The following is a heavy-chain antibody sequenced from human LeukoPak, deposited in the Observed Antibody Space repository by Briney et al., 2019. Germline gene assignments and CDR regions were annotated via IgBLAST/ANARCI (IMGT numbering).Heavy chain of an antibody. J-gene: IGHJ6*03. V-gene: IGHV3-21*01. CDR3: AKSSGWNYYYYYMDV. D-gene: IGHD6-19*01. Sequence: GGSLRLSCAASGFTFNIYNMNWVRQAPGKGLEWVSSISSSGSYMYYADSVKGRFTISRDNAKNSLFLQMNSLRAEDTAVYYCAKSSGWNYYYYYMDVWGKGTTVIASS. CDR2: ISSSGSYM. CDR1: GFTFNIYN.